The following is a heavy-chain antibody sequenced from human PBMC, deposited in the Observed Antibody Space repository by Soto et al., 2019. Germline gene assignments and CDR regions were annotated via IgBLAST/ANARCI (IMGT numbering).Heavy chain of an antibody. Sequence: GGSLRLSCAASGFTFSSYAMHWVRQAPGKGLEWVAVISYDGSNKYYADSVKGRFTISRDNSKNTLYLQMNSLRAEDTAVYYCARDGQQLVRGAFDIWGQGTMVTVSS. CDR3: ARDGQQLVRGAFDI. V-gene: IGHV3-30-3*01. CDR2: ISYDGSNK. D-gene: IGHD6-6*01. CDR1: GFTFSSYA. J-gene: IGHJ3*02.